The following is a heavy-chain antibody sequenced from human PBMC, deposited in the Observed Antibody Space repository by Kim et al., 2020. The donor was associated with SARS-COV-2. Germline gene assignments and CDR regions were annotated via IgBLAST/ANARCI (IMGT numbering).Heavy chain of an antibody. CDR2: LSGDGSSA. J-gene: IGHJ6*02. Sequence: GGSLRLSCAASGFTFDDYAMHWVRQAPGKGLEWVSLLSGDGSSAYYADSVKGRFTISRDNSKNSLYLQMNSLRTEDTALYYCAKEFKAYGYGSYYYNMDVWGQGTTVTVSS. V-gene: IGHV3-43*02. CDR1: GFTFDDYA. CDR3: AKEFKAYGYGSYYYNMDV. D-gene: IGHD5-18*01.